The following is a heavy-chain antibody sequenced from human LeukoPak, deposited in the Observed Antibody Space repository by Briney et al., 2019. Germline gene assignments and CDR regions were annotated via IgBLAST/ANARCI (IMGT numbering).Heavy chain of an antibody. Sequence: GGSLRLSCAASGFTFSSYWMHWVRQAPGKGLVWVSRINSDGSSTSYADSVKGRFTISRDNAKNTLYLQMNSLRAEDTAAYYCARGEDTYYYDSSGLGIDYWGQGTLVTVSS. J-gene: IGHJ4*02. D-gene: IGHD3-22*01. CDR2: INSDGSST. V-gene: IGHV3-74*01. CDR3: ARGEDTYYYDSSGLGIDY. CDR1: GFTFSSYW.